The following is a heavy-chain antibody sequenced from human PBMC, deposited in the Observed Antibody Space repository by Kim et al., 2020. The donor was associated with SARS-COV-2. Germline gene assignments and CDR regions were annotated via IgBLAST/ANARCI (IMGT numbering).Heavy chain of an antibody. CDR1: GYTFTSYD. Sequence: ASVKVSCKASGYTFTSYDINWVRQATGQGLEWMGWMNPNSGNTGYAQKCQGRVTMTRNTSISTAYMELSSLRSEDTAVYYCARGVVPAAMIYYYYLDVWGKGTTVTVSS. J-gene: IGHJ6*03. V-gene: IGHV1-8*01. D-gene: IGHD2-2*01. CDR2: MNPNSGNT. CDR3: ARGVVPAAMIYYYYLDV.